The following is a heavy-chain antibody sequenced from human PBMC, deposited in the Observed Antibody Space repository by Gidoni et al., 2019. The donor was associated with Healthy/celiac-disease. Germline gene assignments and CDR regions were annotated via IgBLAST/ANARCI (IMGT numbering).Heavy chain of an antibody. V-gene: IGHV3-9*01. Sequence: EVQLVESGGGLVQPGRSVRPSCAASGFTFDDYAIHWVRQAPGKGLEWVSGISWNSGSIGYADSVKGRFTISRDNAKNSLYLQMNSLRAEDTALYYCAKDYYDSSGYPDYWGQGTLVTVSS. CDR1: GFTFDDYA. D-gene: IGHD3-22*01. CDR2: ISWNSGSI. CDR3: AKDYYDSSGYPDY. J-gene: IGHJ4*02.